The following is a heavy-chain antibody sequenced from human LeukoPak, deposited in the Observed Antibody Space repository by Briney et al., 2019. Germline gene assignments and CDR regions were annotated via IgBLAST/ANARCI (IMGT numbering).Heavy chain of an antibody. V-gene: IGHV4-59*08. D-gene: IGHD6-19*01. CDR2: NYYDGST. CDR1: GGSISSFI. CDR3: ARPSPAGSGWYPFDF. J-gene: IGHJ4*02. Sequence: KPSETLSLTCTVSGGSISSFIWSWVRQPPGQEMEWIGSNYYDGSTNYNPSLRSRVTISVDTSKIQFSLNLMWAPAPSSAVYYCARPSPAGSGWYPFDFWGQGTLVTVSS.